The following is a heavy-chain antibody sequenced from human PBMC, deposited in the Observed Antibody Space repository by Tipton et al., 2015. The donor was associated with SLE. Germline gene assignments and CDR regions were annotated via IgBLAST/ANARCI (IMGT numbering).Heavy chain of an antibody. CDR1: GGSITTSSYY. CDR2: IYYSGST. Sequence: TLSLTCTVSGGSITTSSYYWGWLRQPPGKGLECLGTIYYSGSTNYNPSLKSRVTISVDTSKNQFSLKLSSVTAADTAVYYCARQTRYSSSSNYFDYWGQGTLVTVSS. V-gene: IGHV4-39*07. D-gene: IGHD6-6*01. J-gene: IGHJ4*02. CDR3: ARQTRYSSSSNYFDY.